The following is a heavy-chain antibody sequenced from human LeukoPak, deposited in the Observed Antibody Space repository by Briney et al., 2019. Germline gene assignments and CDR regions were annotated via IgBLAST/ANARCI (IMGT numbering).Heavy chain of an antibody. CDR3: AKDKSYYDSSGYYRVSAFDI. CDR2: ISSSGGTT. Sequence: PGGSLRLSCAASGFTFSSYAMSWVRQAPGKGLEWVSIISSSGGTTYYADSVKGRFAISRDNSKSTLYLQMDSLRAEDTAVYYCAKDKSYYDSSGYYRVSAFDIWGQGTMVTVSS. V-gene: IGHV3-23*01. D-gene: IGHD3-22*01. J-gene: IGHJ3*02. CDR1: GFTFSSYA.